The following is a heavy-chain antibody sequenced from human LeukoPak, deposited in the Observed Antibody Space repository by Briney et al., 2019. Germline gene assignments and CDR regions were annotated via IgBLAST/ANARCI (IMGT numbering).Heavy chain of an antibody. J-gene: IGHJ4*02. V-gene: IGHV3-23*01. Sequence: PGGSLRLSCAASGFTFSSYAMSWVRQAPGQGLEWVSVIVGSGGSTYYADSVKGRFTISRDNSKNTLYLQMNSLRAEDTAVYYCATKWEPFYYWGQGTLVTVSS. CDR2: IVGSGGST. CDR1: GFTFSSYA. D-gene: IGHD1-26*01. CDR3: ATKWEPFYY.